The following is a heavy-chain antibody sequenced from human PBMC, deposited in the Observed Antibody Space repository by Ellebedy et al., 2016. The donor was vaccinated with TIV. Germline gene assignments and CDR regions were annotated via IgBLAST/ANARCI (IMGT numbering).Heavy chain of an antibody. CDR2: IYHSGST. D-gene: IGHD3-9*01. J-gene: IGHJ3*02. V-gene: IGHV4-4*02. CDR1: GGSISSSNW. Sequence: SETLSLTXAVSGGSISSSNWWSWVRQPPGKGLEWIGKIYHSGSTNYNPFLKSRVTISVDKSKNQFSLKLSSVTAADTAVYYCARHSGDNLTGYYWTQHALDAFDIWGQGTMVTVSS. CDR3: ARHSGDNLTGYYWTQHALDAFDI.